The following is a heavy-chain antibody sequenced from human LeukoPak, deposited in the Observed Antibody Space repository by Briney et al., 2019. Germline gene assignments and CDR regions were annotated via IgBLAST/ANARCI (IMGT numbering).Heavy chain of an antibody. V-gene: IGHV4-39*07. CDR2: IYYSGST. J-gene: IGHJ5*02. D-gene: IGHD3-10*01. CDR1: GGSISSSSYY. CDR3: ARDLMVRGVIMGWFDP. Sequence: SETLSLTCTVSGGSISSSSYYRGWIRQPPGKGLEWIGSIYYSGSTYYNPSLKSRVTISVDTSKNQFSLKLSSVTAADTAVYYCARDLMVRGVIMGWFDPWGQGTLVTVSS.